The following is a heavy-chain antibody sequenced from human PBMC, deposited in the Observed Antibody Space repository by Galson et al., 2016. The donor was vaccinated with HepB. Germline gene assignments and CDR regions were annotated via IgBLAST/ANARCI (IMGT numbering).Heavy chain of an antibody. CDR2: IYSSGST. CDR3: ARGRGYSSH. J-gene: IGHJ4*02. V-gene: IGHV4-61*05. Sequence: ETLSLTCTVSGGSISSRSYYWGWIRQSPGLGLEWIGFIYSSGSTYYNPSLKSRVTMSVDPSNNQFSLNLNSVTAADTAVYYCARGRGYSSHWGQGTLVTVSS. CDR1: GGSISSRSYY. D-gene: IGHD5-18*01.